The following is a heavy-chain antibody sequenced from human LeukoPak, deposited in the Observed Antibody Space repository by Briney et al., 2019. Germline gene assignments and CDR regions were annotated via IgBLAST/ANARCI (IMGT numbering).Heavy chain of an antibody. J-gene: IGHJ6*03. CDR2: IRTDGVTT. CDR3: AKGKTGIQLLYYMDV. CDR1: GFIFSHHG. Sequence: GGSLRLSCAASGFIFSHHGMNWVRQAPGKGLEWVSGIRTDGVTTYYADSVQGRFTISRDNSKNTLYLQMNSPRAEDTAVYYCAKGKTGIQLLYYMDVWGKGTTVTISS. V-gene: IGHV3-NL1*01. D-gene: IGHD5-18*01.